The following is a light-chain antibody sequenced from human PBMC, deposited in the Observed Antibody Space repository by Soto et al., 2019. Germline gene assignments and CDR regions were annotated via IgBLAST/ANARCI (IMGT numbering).Light chain of an antibody. J-gene: IGKJ1*01. V-gene: IGKV1-5*03. CDR2: QAS. CDR3: QQYNSSPWT. Sequence: DIQMTQAHSILSAAVGDRVAMTWRASQSISAWVAWYQQRPGKAPKVLIYQASLLESGVPSRFSGSGSGTEFTLTISSLQPDDLATYYCQQYNSSPWTFGQGTKVDIK. CDR1: QSISAW.